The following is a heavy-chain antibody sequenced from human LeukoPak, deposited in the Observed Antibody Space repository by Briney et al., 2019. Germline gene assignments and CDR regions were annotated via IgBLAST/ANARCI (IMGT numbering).Heavy chain of an antibody. J-gene: IGHJ4*02. CDR1: GFTFSSYA. V-gene: IGHV3-30-3*01. Sequence: GGSLRLSCAASGFTFSSYAMHWVRQAPGKGLEWVAVISCDGSNKYYADSVKGRLTISRDNSKNTLYLQMNSLRAEDTAVYYCAKDSKPSDTAMARIDYWGQGTLVTVSS. CDR3: AKDSKPSDTAMARIDY. CDR2: ISCDGSNK. D-gene: IGHD5-18*01.